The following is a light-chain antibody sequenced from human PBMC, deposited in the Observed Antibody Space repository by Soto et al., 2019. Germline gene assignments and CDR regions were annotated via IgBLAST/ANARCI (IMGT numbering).Light chain of an antibody. Sequence: QMTQSPSSLSASVGDRVTITCQASQNINNYLNWYQQKPGRAPKLLIYKASKLEAGVPSRFRGSGSGTDFTLSISSLQPEDFSTYYCQQGSTTPITFGLGTRLEIK. J-gene: IGKJ5*01. CDR3: QQGSTTPIT. CDR2: KAS. CDR1: QNINNY. V-gene: IGKV1-39*01.